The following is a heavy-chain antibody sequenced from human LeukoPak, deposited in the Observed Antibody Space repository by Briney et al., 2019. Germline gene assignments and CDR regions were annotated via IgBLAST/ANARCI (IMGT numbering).Heavy chain of an antibody. CDR2: IYYSGST. Sequence: SETLSLTCTVSGGSVSSGSYYWSWIRQPPGKGLEWIGYIYYSGSTNYNPSLKSRVTISVDTSKNQFSLKLSSVTAADTAVYYCARGSLVVGASTYYYYYGMDVWGQGTTVTVSS. CDR1: GGSVSSGSYY. J-gene: IGHJ6*02. V-gene: IGHV4-61*01. CDR3: ARGSLVVGASTYYYYYGMDV. D-gene: IGHD1-26*01.